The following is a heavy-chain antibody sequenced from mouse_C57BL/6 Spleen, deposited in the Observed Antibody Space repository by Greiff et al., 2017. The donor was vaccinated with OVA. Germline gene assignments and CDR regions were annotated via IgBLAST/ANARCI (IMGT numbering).Heavy chain of an antibody. CDR2: IYPGDGDT. CDR3: ARLDDYDRIAY. CDR1: GYAFSSYW. V-gene: IGHV1-80*01. J-gene: IGHJ3*01. Sequence: VQLQESGAELVKPGASVKISCKASGYAFSSYWMNWVKQRPGKGLEWIGQIYPGDGDTNYNGKFKGKATLTADKSSSTAYMQLSSLTSEDSAVYFCARLDDYDRIAYWGQGTLVTVSA. D-gene: IGHD2-4*01.